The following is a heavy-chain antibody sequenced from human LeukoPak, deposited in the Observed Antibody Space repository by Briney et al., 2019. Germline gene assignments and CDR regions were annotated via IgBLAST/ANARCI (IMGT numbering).Heavy chain of an antibody. V-gene: IGHV1-18*01. CDR2: VSAYTGNT. CDR3: ARDPSTGDWGYYYYYMDV. D-gene: IGHD7-27*01. CDR1: GYNFKMYG. J-gene: IGHJ6*03. Sequence: APVKVSCKASGYNFKMYGISWVRQAPGQGLERMGWVSAYTGNTNYAQNLQGRVTMTTDTSTNTAFMDLNSLISDDTAVYYCARDPSTGDWGYYYYYMDVWGKGTTVTVSS.